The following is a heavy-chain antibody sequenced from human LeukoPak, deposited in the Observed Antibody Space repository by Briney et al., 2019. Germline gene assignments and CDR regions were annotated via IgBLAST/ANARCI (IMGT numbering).Heavy chain of an antibody. D-gene: IGHD1-26*01. CDR3: AKGGKWDVTPFDY. Sequence: PGGSLRLSCAASGFPFSSYAMSWVRQAPGKGLEWVSVISGSGGDTYYADSVKGRFTISGDNSKNTLYLQMNSLRAEDTALYYCAKGGKWDVTPFDYWGQGTLVTVSS. J-gene: IGHJ4*02. V-gene: IGHV3-23*01. CDR2: ISGSGGDT. CDR1: GFPFSSYA.